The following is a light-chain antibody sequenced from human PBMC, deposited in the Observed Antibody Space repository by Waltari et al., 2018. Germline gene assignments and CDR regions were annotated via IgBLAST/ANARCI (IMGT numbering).Light chain of an antibody. J-gene: IGLJ2*01. CDR2: SNN. Sequence: QSVLTQPPSASGTPGPRVTISCSGSSSNIGRNTVNWYQQLPGMAPKLLIYSNNQRPSGVPDRVSGSKSGTSASLAISGRQSEDEADYYCAAWDDSLNGVVFGGGTKLTVL. CDR1: SSNIGRNT. CDR3: AAWDDSLNGVV. V-gene: IGLV1-44*01.